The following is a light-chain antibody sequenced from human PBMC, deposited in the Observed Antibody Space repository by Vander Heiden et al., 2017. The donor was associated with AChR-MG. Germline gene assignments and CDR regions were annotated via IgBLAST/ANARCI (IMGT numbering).Light chain of an antibody. V-gene: IGKV1-8*01. CDR2: AAS. Sequence: AIRITQSPSSLSASTGDRVTITCRASQGISSYLAWYQQKPGKAPKLLIYAASTLQSGVPSRFSASPSGTDFTLTISCLQSEDFATYYCQQDEGYGITFDPETRLEIK. J-gene: IGKJ5*01. CDR3: QQDEGYGIT. CDR1: QGISSY.